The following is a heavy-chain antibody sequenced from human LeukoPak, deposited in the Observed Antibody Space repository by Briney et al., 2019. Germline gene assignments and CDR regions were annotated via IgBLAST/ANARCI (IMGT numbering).Heavy chain of an antibody. D-gene: IGHD3-16*02. J-gene: IGHJ4*02. V-gene: IGHV4-34*01. CDR1: GGSFSGYY. Sequence: PSETLSLTRAVYGGSFSGYYWSWIRQPPGKGLEWIGEINHSGSTNYNPSLKSRVTISVDTSKNQFSLKLSSVTAADTAVYYCARQGGDYVWGSYRSVAVFDYWGQGTLVTVSS. CDR2: INHSGST. CDR3: ARQGGDYVWGSYRSVAVFDY.